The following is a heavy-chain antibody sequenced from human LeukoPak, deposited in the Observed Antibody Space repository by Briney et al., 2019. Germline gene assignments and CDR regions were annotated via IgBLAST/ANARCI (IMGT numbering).Heavy chain of an antibody. D-gene: IGHD6-19*01. V-gene: IGHV3-48*03. CDR2: MSFSGSTI. J-gene: IGHJ4*02. Sequence: GGSLRLSCVASGFTFSSYEMNWVRQAPGRGLEWVSYMSFSGSTIYYADSVKGRFTISRDNAKNSLYLQMNSLRAEDTAVYYCARTVAGLDYWGQGTLVTVSS. CDR1: GFTFSSYE. CDR3: ARTVAGLDY.